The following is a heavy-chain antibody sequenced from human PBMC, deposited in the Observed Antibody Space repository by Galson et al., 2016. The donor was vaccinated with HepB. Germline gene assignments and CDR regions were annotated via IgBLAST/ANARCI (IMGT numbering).Heavy chain of an antibody. J-gene: IGHJ6*02. V-gene: IGHV3-23*01. CDR2: ISSTGGGP. Sequence: SLRLSCAASGFTFSNYAMTWVRQAPGAGLEWVSTISSTGGGPYYADSVKGRFTISRDNSKNTLYLQMNSLTAEETAVYYCAKDRLRLRFLAWVYGLDVWGQGTTVTVSS. CDR3: AKDRLRLRFLAWVYGLDV. CDR1: GFTFSNYA. D-gene: IGHD3-3*01.